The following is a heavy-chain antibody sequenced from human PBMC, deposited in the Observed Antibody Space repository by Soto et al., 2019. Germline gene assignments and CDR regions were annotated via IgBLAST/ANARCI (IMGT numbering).Heavy chain of an antibody. CDR3: ARGGYSYGYALWYFDY. J-gene: IGHJ4*02. D-gene: IGHD5-18*01. CDR1: GYTFTSYY. CDR2: INPSGGST. V-gene: IGHV1-46*01. Sequence: GDSVKVSCKASGYTFTSYYMHWVRQAPGQGLEWMGIINPSGGSTSYAQKFQGRVTMTRDTSTSTVYMELSSLRSEDTAVYYCARGGYSYGYALWYFDYWGQGTLVTVSS.